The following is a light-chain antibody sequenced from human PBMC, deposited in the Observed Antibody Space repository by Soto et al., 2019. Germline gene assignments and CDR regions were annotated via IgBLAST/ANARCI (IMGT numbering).Light chain of an antibody. V-gene: IGKV3-20*01. CDR1: QSVSHNY. CDR3: QQYDRSWT. J-gene: IGKJ1*01. Sequence: EIVLTQSPGTLSLSPGERATLSCRASQSVSHNYLAWYQQKPGQSPTLLIYGASSRATGIPDRFSGSGSGTDFILTISRREPEDFTVYYCQQYDRSWTFGQGTKVDIK. CDR2: GAS.